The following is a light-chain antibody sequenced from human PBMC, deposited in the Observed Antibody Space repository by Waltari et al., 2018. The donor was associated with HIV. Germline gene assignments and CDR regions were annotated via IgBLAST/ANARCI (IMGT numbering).Light chain of an antibody. CDR1: SSDVGGDNY. Sequence: QPALTQPRSVSGSPGQSVTIYCTGSSSDVGGDNYVSWSQQHPGKASKLMIHDVTKRPAGVPDRFSGSKSGNTASLSISGLQAEDEADYYCCSYAGTYPWVFGGGTKLTVV. CDR2: DVT. V-gene: IGLV2-11*01. CDR3: CSYAGTYPWV. J-gene: IGLJ3*02.